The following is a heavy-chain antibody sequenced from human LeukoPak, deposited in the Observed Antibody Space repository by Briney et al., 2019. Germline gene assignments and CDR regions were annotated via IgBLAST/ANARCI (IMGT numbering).Heavy chain of an antibody. D-gene: IGHD1-1*01. CDR1: GDSISSYY. CDR2: IYTSGGT. Sequence: SETLSLTCTVSGDSISSYYWSWIRQPPGKGLEWIGYIYTSGGTNYIPSLKGRVTISIDTSKNQFSLQLNSVTPEDTAVYYCARDLSSGTTGWFDPWGQGTLVTVSS. CDR3: ARDLSSGTTGWFDP. J-gene: IGHJ5*02. V-gene: IGHV4-4*09.